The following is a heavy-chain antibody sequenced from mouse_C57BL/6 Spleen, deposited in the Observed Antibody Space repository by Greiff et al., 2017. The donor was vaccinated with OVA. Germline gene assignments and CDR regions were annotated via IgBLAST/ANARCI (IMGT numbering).Heavy chain of an antibody. V-gene: IGHV1-55*01. CDR1: GYTFTSYW. CDR2: IYPGSGST. D-gene: IGHD2-4*01. CDR3: ARGAMITPNYFDY. J-gene: IGHJ2*01. Sequence: VKLVESGAELVKPGASVKMSCKASGYTFTSYWITWVKQRPGQGLEWIGDIYPGSGSTNYNEKFKSKATLTVDTSSSTAYMQLSSLTSEDSAVYYCARGAMITPNYFDYWGQGTTLTVSS.